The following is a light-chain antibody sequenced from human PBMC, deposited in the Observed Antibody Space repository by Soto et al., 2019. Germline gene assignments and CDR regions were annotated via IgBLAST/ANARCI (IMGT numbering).Light chain of an antibody. CDR2: DNN. J-gene: IGLJ2*01. CDR3: QSFDTSLSGFLI. Sequence: QSVLTQPPSVSGAPGQRVTISCTGSSSNIGAGYDVHWYQHLPGTAPKLLIFDNNNRPSGVPDRFSGSKSDTSASLAITGLQAEDEADYYCQSFDTSLSGFLIFGGVTKLTVL. V-gene: IGLV1-40*01. CDR1: SSNIGAGYD.